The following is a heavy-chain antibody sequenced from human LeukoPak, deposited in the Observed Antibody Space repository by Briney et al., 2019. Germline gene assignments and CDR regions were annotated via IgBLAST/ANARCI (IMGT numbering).Heavy chain of an antibody. D-gene: IGHD6-19*01. V-gene: IGHV1-2*02. CDR2: INPNSGGT. CDR3: AREKGPGYSSGWYPGGDY. CDR1: GYTFTGYY. Sequence: ASVKVSCKASGYTFTGYYMHWVRQAPGQGLEWMGWINPNSGGTNYAQKFQGRVTMTRDTSISTAYMELSRLRSDDTAVYYCAREKGPGYSSGWYPGGDYWGQGTLVTVSS. J-gene: IGHJ4*02.